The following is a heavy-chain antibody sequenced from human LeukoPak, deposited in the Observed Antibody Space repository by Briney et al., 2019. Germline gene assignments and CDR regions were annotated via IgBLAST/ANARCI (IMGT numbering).Heavy chain of an antibody. CDR3: ARDPQQEFFGYYYGMDV. V-gene: IGHV1-18*01. Sequence: ASVKVSCKASGYTFTSYGISWVRQAPGQGLEWMGWISAYNGNTNYAQKLQGRVTMTTDTSTSTAYMELRSLRSDDTAVYYCARDPQQEFFGYYYGMDVWGQGTTVTGSS. CDR1: GYTFTSYG. D-gene: IGHD3-10*01. J-gene: IGHJ6*02. CDR2: ISAYNGNT.